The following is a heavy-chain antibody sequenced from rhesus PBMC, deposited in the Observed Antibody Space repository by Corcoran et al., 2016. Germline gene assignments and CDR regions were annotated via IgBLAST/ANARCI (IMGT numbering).Heavy chain of an antibody. CDR2: IYGSGRNT. D-gene: IGHD6-37*01. V-gene: IGHV4S11*01. CDR3: ARSYSGGWKLDV. J-gene: IGHJ5-2*02. Sequence: QVQLQESGPGLVKPLETLPLTCAVSGGSISSNYWSWIRQPPGKELEWIGYIYGSGRNTNYNPSLKSRVTLSVDTSKNQFSLKLTSVTAADTAVYFCARSYSGGWKLDVWGRGVLVAVSS. CDR1: GGSISSNY.